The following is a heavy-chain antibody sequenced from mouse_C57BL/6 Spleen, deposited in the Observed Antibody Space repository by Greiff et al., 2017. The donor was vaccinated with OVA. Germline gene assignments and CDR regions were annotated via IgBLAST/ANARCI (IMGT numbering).Heavy chain of an antibody. D-gene: IGHD5-1*01. V-gene: IGHV1-26*01. J-gene: IGHJ4*01. Sequence: EVQLQQSGPELVKPGASVKISCKASGYTFTDYYMNWVKQSHGKSLEWIGDINPNNGGTSYNQKFKGKATLTVDKSSSTAYMELRSLTSEDSAVYYCARDLHDYYAMDYWGQGTSVTVSS. CDR1: GYTFTDYY. CDR3: ARDLHDYYAMDY. CDR2: INPNNGGT.